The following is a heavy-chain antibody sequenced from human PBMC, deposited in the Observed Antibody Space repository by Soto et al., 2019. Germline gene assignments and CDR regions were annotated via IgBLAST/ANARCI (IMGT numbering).Heavy chain of an antibody. CDR3: ATSYGSGYRAFDY. V-gene: IGHV1-69*02. CDR2: VNPILSMS. Sequence: SVKVSCKAAGDTFSFYSINWVRQAPGLGLEWMGRVNPILSMSNYAQRFQGRVTMTADKSTSTAYMELSGLRSEDTAMYYCATSYGSGYRAFDYWG. CDR1: GDTFSFYS. D-gene: IGHD3-10*01. J-gene: IGHJ4*01.